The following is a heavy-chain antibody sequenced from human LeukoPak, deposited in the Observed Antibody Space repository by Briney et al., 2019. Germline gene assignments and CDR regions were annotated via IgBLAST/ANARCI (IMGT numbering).Heavy chain of an antibody. D-gene: IGHD3-9*01. Sequence: GGSLRLSCAASGFTFSSYSMNWVRQAPGKGLEWVSSISSSSSYIYYADSVKGRFTISRDNAKNSPYLQMNSLRAEDTAVYYCARSPYDILTGYYTRYYYYYGMDVWGQGTTVTVSS. CDR3: ARSPYDILTGYYTRYYYYYGMDV. V-gene: IGHV3-21*01. J-gene: IGHJ6*02. CDR1: GFTFSSYS. CDR2: ISSSSSYI.